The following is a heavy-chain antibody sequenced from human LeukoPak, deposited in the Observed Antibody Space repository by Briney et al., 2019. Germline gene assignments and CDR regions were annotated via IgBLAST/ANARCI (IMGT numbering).Heavy chain of an antibody. V-gene: IGHV1-8*01. CDR3: ARISQDLGSYLY. J-gene: IGHJ4*02. D-gene: IGHD1-26*01. CDR1: GYTFTSYD. Sequence: ASVKVSCKASGYTFTSYDINWVRQATGQGLEWMGWMNPNSGNTGYAQKFQGRVTMTRNTSISTAYMELSSLRSEDTAVYYCARISQDLGSYLYWGQGTLVTVSS. CDR2: MNPNSGNT.